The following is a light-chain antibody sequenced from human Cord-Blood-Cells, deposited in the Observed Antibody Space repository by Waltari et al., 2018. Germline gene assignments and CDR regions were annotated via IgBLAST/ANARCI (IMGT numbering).Light chain of an antibody. CDR2: AAS. V-gene: IGKV1-39*01. Sequence: DIQVTQSPSSLSASVGDRVTIICRASQGISSYLNWYQQKPGKAPKLLIYAASSFQSGAPSRFSGSRSGTEVTHTFSCLQPDDFATYYCQPSYTTPYPFGQAPKLEI. CDR1: QGISSY. CDR3: QPSYTTPYP. J-gene: IGKJ2*01.